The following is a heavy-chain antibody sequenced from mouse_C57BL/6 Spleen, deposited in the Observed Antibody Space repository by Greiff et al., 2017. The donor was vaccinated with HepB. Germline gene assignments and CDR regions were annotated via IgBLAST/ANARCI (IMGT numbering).Heavy chain of an antibody. D-gene: IGHD2-4*01. CDR3: ARGGLPYAMDY. J-gene: IGHJ4*01. Sequence: EVQLQQSGPGLVKPSQSLSLPCSVPGYSITSGYYWNWIRQFPGNKLEWMGYISYDGSNNYHPSLKNRFSITRDTSKNQFFLKLNSVTTEDTATYYCARGGLPYAMDYGGQGTSVTVSS. V-gene: IGHV3-6*01. CDR2: ISYDGSN. CDR1: GYSITSGYY.